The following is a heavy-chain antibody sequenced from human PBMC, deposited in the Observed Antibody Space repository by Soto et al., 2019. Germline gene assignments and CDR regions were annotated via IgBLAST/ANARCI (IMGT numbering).Heavy chain of an antibody. CDR3: ARETVAGTDNWFDP. J-gene: IGHJ5*02. D-gene: IGHD6-19*01. V-gene: IGHV4-4*07. Sequence: SAPLSITCTVSGGSIITYYWNWIRQPAGKRLEWLGRIYTSGYTKYNPSLKSRVTMSLDTSKRQFSLKLSSVTAADTAVYYCARETVAGTDNWFDPWGQGILVTVSS. CDR2: IYTSGYT. CDR1: GGSIITYY.